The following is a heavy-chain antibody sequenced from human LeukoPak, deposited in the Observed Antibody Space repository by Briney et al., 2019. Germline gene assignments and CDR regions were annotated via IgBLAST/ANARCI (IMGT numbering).Heavy chain of an antibody. CDR3: ARSPRGDYYGSGIIRWFDP. CDR1: GGSISSYY. CDR2: IYYSGST. V-gene: IGHV4-59*08. J-gene: IGHJ5*02. D-gene: IGHD3-10*01. Sequence: PSETLSLTCTVSGGSISSYYWSWIRQPPGKGLEWIGYIYYSGSTNYNPSLKSRVTISVDTSKNQFSLKLSSVTAADTAVYYCARSPRGDYYGSGIIRWFDPWGQGTLVTVS.